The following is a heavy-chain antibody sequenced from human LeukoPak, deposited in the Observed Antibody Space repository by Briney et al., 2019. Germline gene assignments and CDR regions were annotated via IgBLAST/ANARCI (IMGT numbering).Heavy chain of an antibody. CDR2: ISGSGGST. Sequence: GGSLRLSCAASGFTFSSYAMSWVRQAPGKGLEWVSAISGSGGSTYYADSVKGRFTISRDNSKNTLYLQMNSLRAEDTAAYYCAKDLGYNYWFDYWGQGTLVTVSS. CDR1: GFTFSSYA. CDR3: AKDLGYNYWFDY. J-gene: IGHJ4*02. V-gene: IGHV3-23*01. D-gene: IGHD5-24*01.